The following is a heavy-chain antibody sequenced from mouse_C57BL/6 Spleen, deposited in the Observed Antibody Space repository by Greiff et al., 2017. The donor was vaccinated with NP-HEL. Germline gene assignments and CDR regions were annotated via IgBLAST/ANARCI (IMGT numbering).Heavy chain of an antibody. D-gene: IGHD2-2*01. J-gene: IGHJ2*01. CDR3: ARGTSMVTPLDY. Sequence: EVQLQESGAELVRPGSSVQMSCKTSGYTFTNYDINWVKQRPGQGLEWIGYVYFGDGYTESNEKFKGKATLTSDPYSSTAYMQLSSLTSEDSAFYFCARGTSMVTPLDYWGQGTTLTVSS. CDR2: VYFGDGYT. V-gene: IGHV1-58*01. CDR1: GYTFTNYD.